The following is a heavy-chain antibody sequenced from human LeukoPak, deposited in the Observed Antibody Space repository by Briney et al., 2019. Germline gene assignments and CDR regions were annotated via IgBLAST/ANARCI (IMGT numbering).Heavy chain of an antibody. D-gene: IGHD2-15*01. CDR2: ISAYNGNT. CDR3: ARDSRPGSVAVAATRVYYYYYGMDV. Sequence: GASVKVSCKASGYTFTSYGISWVRQAPGQGLEWMGWISAYNGNTNYAQKLQGRVTMTTDTSTSTAYMELRSLRSDDTAVYYCARDSRPGSVAVAATRVYYYYYGMDVWGQGTTVTVSS. J-gene: IGHJ6*02. V-gene: IGHV1-18*01. CDR1: GYTFTSYG.